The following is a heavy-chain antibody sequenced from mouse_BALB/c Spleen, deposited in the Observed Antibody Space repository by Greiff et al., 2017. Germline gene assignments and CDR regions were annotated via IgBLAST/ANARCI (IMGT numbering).Heavy chain of an antibody. CDR2: ISSGGST. CDR3: ARGRWLLRPYYAIDY. V-gene: IGHV5-6-5*01. Sequence: DVMLVESGGGLVKPGGSLKLSCAASGFTFSSYAMSWVRQTPEKRLEWVASISSGGSTYYPDSVKGRFTISRDNARNILYLQMSSLRSEDTAMYYCARGRWLLRPYYAIDYWGQGTSVTVSS. J-gene: IGHJ4*01. CDR1: GFTFSSYA. D-gene: IGHD2-3*01.